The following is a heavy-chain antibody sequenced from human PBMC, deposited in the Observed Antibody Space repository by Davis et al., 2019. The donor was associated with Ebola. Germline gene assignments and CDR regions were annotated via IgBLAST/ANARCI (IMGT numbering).Heavy chain of an antibody. V-gene: IGHV5-51*01. D-gene: IGHD4-23*01. Sequence: PGGSLRLSCKGSGYSFTSYWIGWVRQMPGKGLEWMGIIYPGDSDTRYSPSFQGQVTISADKSISTAYLQWSSLKASDTAMYYCERRGGNTHDAFDIWGQGTMVTVSS. CDR3: ERRGGNTHDAFDI. CDR1: GYSFTSYW. CDR2: IYPGDSDT. J-gene: IGHJ3*02.